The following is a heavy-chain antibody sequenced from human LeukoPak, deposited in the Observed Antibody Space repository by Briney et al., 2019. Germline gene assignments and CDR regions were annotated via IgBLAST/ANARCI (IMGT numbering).Heavy chain of an antibody. CDR2: IYYSGST. J-gene: IGHJ4*02. D-gene: IGHD3-9*01. Sequence: SETLSLTCTVSGGSISSSSYYWGWIRQPPGKGLEWIGSIYYSGSTYYNPSLKSRVTISVDTSKNQFSLKLSSVTAADTAVYYCARDTRWPGGYFDWLLLNNYWGQGTLVTVSS. V-gene: IGHV4-39*07. CDR3: ARDTRWPGGYFDWLLLNNY. CDR1: GGSISSSSYY.